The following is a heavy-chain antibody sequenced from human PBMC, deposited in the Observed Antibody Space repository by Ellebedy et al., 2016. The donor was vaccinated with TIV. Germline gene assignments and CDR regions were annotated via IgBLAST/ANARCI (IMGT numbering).Heavy chain of an antibody. Sequence: MPSETLSLTCAVSGGSINITNWWSWVCQPPGKGMEWIGEMDQSGSTNYNPSLKSRVTMSVDWSKNQFSLKLSYVTAADTAVYFCAKRGDYYGAGGNWFDPWGQGTLVTVSS. V-gene: IGHV4-4*02. CDR1: GGSINITNW. CDR3: AKRGDYYGAGGNWFDP. D-gene: IGHD3-10*01. CDR2: MDQSGST. J-gene: IGHJ5*02.